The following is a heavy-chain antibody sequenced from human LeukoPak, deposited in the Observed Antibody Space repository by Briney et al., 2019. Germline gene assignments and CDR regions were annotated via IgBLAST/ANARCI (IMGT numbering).Heavy chain of an antibody. CDR2: IYYTGTT. Sequence: PSETLSLTCTVSRGSISSNSYYWGWIRQPPGKGLECIGSIYYTGTTYYNPSLKNRVTMSVDTSKNQFSLKLSSVTAADTALYYCARQSNGYFDYWGQGTLVTVSS. CDR3: ARQSNGYFDY. D-gene: IGHD2-15*01. CDR1: RGSISSNSYY. J-gene: IGHJ4*02. V-gene: IGHV4-39*01.